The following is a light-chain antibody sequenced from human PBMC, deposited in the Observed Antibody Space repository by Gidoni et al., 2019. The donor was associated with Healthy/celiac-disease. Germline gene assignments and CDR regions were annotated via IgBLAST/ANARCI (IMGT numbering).Light chain of an antibody. CDR2: GAS. V-gene: IGKV3-15*01. CDR1: QSVSSN. J-gene: IGKJ2*01. Sequence: EIVMTQSPATLSVSPGERATLSCRASQSVSSNLAWYQQKPGQAPRLLIYGASTRATGIPARLSGSGSGTEFTLTISSLQSEDFAVYYCQQYNNWPYTFXQXTKLXIK. CDR3: QQYNNWPYT.